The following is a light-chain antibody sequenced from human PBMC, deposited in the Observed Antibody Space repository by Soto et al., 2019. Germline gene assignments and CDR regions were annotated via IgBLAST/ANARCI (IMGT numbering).Light chain of an antibody. CDR3: QQYHNWLPIT. Sequence: EIVMTQSPDTLSLSPGEIATLACSAGVSVRTDLAWYQQKPGRAPRLLIYGASTRAAGVPVRFSGSGSGSEFTLTIDTLQSEDFAVYYCQQYHNWLPITFGQGTRLEIK. CDR2: GAS. V-gene: IGKV3-15*01. J-gene: IGKJ5*01. CDR1: VSVRTD.